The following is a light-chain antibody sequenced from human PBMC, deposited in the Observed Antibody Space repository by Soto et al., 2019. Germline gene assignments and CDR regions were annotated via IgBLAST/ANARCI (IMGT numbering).Light chain of an antibody. V-gene: IGKV4-1*01. J-gene: IGKJ4*01. Sequence: DIVMTQSPDSLAVSLGERATINCKSSQSVLYSSNNKNYLAWYQQKPGQPPKLLIYWAPTRESGVPDRFSGSGSGTDFTLTISSLEAEDVAVYYCQQYYSTPLTFGGGTQVEIK. CDR2: WAP. CDR1: QSVLYSSNNKNY. CDR3: QQYYSTPLT.